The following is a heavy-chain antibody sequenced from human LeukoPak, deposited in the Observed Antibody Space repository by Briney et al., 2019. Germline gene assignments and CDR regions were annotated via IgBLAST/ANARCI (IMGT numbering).Heavy chain of an antibody. J-gene: IGHJ4*02. CDR3: ARGSGSYYYFDY. V-gene: IGHV4-34*01. CDR2: INHSGST. D-gene: IGHD1-26*01. CDR1: GGSFSGYY. Sequence: SETLSLTCAVYGGSFSGYYWSWIRQPPGKGLEWIGEINHSGSTNYNPSLKSRVTISVDTSKNQFSLKLNSVTAADTAVYYCARGSGSYYYFDYWGQGTLVTVSS.